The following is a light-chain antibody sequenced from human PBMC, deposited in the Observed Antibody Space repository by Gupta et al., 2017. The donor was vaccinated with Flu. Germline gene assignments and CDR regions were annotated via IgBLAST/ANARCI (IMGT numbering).Light chain of an antibody. CDR1: QSVLYSPNNKNY. CDR3: QQYYSTPFT. V-gene: IGKV4-1*01. CDR2: WAS. Sequence: DIVMTQSPDSLAVSLGERATINCKSSQSVLYSPNNKNYLAWYQQKPGQPPKLLIYWASTRESGVPDRFSGSGSGTXFTLTIXSLQAEDVAVNYCQQYYSTPFTFGXGTKVDIK. J-gene: IGKJ3*01.